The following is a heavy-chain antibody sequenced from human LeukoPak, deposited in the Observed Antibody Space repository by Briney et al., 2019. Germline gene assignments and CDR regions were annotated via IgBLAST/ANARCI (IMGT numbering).Heavy chain of an antibody. CDR2: ISSSSSYI. V-gene: IGHV3-21*01. J-gene: IGHJ4*02. CDR1: GSTFSSYS. Sequence: PGGSLRLSCAASGSTFSSYSMNWVRQAPGKGLEWVSSISSSSSYIYYADSVKGRFTISRDNAKNSLYLQMNSLRAEDTAVYYCARGGTAMVMLSPKDDYWGQGTLVTVSS. CDR3: ARGGTAMVMLSPKDDY. D-gene: IGHD5-18*01.